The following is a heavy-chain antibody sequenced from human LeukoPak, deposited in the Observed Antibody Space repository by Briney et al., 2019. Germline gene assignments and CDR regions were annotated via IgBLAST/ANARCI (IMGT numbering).Heavy chain of an antibody. D-gene: IGHD3-10*01. J-gene: IGHJ4*02. V-gene: IGHV3-66*01. CDR3: ARASLSLVRGVIIPSFYYFDY. CDR2: IYSGGLT. Sequence: PGGSLRLSCAASGFTFSSYWMYWVRQAPGKGLEWVSVIYSGGLTYYADSVEGRFTISRDNSKNTLYLQVDSLRAEDTAVYYCARASLSLVRGVIIPSFYYFDYWGQGTLVTVSS. CDR1: GFTFSSYW.